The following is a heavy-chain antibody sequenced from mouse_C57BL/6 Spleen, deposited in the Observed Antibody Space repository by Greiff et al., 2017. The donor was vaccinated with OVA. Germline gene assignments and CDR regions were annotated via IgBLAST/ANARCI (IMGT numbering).Heavy chain of an antibody. CDR2: INYDGSST. J-gene: IGHJ1*03. V-gene: IGHV5-16*01. CDR3: AREAGGYYRYFDV. CDR1: GFTFSDYY. D-gene: IGHD2-2*01. Sequence: EVMLVESEGGLVQPGSSMKLSCTASGFTFSDYYMAWVRQVPEKGLEWVANINYDGSSTYYLDSLKSRFIISRDNAKNILYLQMSSLKSEDIATYYCAREAGGYYRYFDVWGTGTTVTVSS.